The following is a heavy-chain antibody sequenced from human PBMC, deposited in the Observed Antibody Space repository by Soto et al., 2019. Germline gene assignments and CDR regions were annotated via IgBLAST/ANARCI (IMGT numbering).Heavy chain of an antibody. CDR3: ARGGWSLDL. J-gene: IGHJ5*02. D-gene: IGHD2-15*01. V-gene: IGHV4-59*01. CDR1: GGSISSYY. CDR2: IHYTGST. Sequence: SEILSLTCSVSGGSISSYYWSWVRQPPGKGLEWVGYIHYTGSTNYNPSLKSRVTISVDTSNNLFSLKLSSVTAVDRGVYYCARGGWSLDLWGQGTLVTVSS.